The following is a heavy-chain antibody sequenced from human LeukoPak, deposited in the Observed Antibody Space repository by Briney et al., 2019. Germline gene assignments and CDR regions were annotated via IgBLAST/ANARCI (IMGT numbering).Heavy chain of an antibody. J-gene: IGHJ4*02. D-gene: IGHD2-2*01. V-gene: IGHV3-21*01. CDR1: GFTFSSYS. CDR3: ARALYCSSTSCYYPD. Sequence: GGSLRLSCVASGFTFSSYSMNWVRQAPGKGLEWVSSISSSSSYIYYADSVKGRFTISRDNAKNSLYLQMNSLRAEDTAVYYCARALYCSSTSCYYPDWGQGTLVTVSS. CDR2: ISSSSSYI.